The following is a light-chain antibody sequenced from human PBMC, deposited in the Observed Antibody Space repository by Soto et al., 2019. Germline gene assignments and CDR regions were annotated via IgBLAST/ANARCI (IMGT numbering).Light chain of an antibody. CDR1: SSNIGAGYD. CDR2: GNT. J-gene: IGLJ1*01. V-gene: IGLV1-40*01. CDR3: QSYDSSLSGSV. Sequence: QSVLTQPPSLSGAPGQRVTISCTGSSSNIGAGYDVHWYQQLPGTAPKLLIYGNTDRPSGVPDRFSGSRSGTSASLAITGLQAEDEADYYCQSYDSSLSGSVFRTGTKVTVL.